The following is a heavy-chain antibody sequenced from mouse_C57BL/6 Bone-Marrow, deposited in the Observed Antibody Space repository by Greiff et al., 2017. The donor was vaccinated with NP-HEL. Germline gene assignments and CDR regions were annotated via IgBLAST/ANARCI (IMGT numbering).Heavy chain of an antibody. CDR3: ARSLGVVATDWYFDV. CDR1: GFTFTDYY. CDR2: IRNKANGYTT. J-gene: IGHJ1*03. D-gene: IGHD1-1*01. Sequence: DVQLVESGGGLVQPGGSLSLSCAASGFTFTDYYMSWVRQPPGKALEWLGFIRNKANGYTTEYSASVKGRFTISRDNSQSILYLQMNALRAEDSATYYCARSLGVVATDWYFDVWGTGTTVTVSS. V-gene: IGHV7-3*01.